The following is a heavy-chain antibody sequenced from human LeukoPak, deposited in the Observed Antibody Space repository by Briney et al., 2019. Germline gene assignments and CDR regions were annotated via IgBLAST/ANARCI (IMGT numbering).Heavy chain of an antibody. D-gene: IGHD6-19*01. Sequence: ASVRVSCKASGGTFSRYALSWGRQAPGLGLEWMGGIIPIFGTANYAQKFQGRVTITADESTSTAYMELSSLRSEDTAVYYCARDSEQWLERGRFDYWGQGTLVTVSS. V-gene: IGHV1-69*01. CDR3: ARDSEQWLERGRFDY. CDR2: IIPIFGTA. CDR1: GGTFSRYA. J-gene: IGHJ4*02.